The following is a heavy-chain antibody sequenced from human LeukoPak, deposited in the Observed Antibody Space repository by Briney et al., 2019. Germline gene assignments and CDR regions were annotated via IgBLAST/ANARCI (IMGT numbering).Heavy chain of an antibody. J-gene: IGHJ2*01. CDR1: GFTFSNYN. V-gene: IGHV3-48*01. CDR2: ITLSRTTI. Sequence: GGSLRLSCAASGFTFSNYNMNWVRQAPGKGLEWVAYITLSRTTIYYADSVKGRFTISRDNAKNSLSLQMNSLRAEDTAVYYCARVHIEGWFFDLWGRGTLVTVSS. D-gene: IGHD1-26*01. CDR3: ARVHIEGWFFDL.